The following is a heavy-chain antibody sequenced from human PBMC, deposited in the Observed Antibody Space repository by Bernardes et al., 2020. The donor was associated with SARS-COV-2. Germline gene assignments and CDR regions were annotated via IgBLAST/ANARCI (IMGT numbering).Heavy chain of an antibody. CDR2: IYYSGST. V-gene: IGHV4-31*03. Sequence: SETLSLTCTVSGGSISSVGYYWSWIRQHPGKGLEWIGYIYYSGSTYYNPSLKSRVTISVDTSKNQFSLKLSSVTAADTAVYYCARQWLVRGYYFDYWGQGTLVTVSS. D-gene: IGHD6-19*01. CDR1: GGSISSVGYY. J-gene: IGHJ4*02. CDR3: ARQWLVRGYYFDY.